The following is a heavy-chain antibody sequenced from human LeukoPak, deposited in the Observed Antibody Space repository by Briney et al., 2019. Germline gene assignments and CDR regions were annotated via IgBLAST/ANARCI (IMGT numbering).Heavy chain of an antibody. CDR1: GGSFSGYY. CDR2: INHSGST. J-gene: IGHJ6*03. CDR3: ARGARGSGTISPRTYYYYMDV. D-gene: IGHD3-10*01. Sequence: PSETLSLTCAVYGGSFSGYYWSWIRQPPGKGLEWIGEINHSGSTNYNPSLKSRVTISVDTSKNQFSLKLSSVTAADTAVYYCARGARGSGTISPRTYYYYMDVWGKGTTVTISS. V-gene: IGHV4-34*01.